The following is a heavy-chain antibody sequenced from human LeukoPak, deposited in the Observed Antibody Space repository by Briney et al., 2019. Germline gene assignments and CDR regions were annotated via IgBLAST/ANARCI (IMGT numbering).Heavy chain of an antibody. Sequence: PGGSLRLSCAASGFPLSDYFMNWVRQTPERGLEWLAYISGSGYVIDYADSVKGRFIISRDNAKNSLYLQVHSLRAEDTAVYYCARDPVIGATSKRVHGGLDYWGQGTLVTVSS. V-gene: IGHV3-11*01. CDR3: ARDPVIGATSKRVHGGLDY. D-gene: IGHD2-21*01. J-gene: IGHJ4*02. CDR1: GFPLSDYF. CDR2: ISGSGYVI.